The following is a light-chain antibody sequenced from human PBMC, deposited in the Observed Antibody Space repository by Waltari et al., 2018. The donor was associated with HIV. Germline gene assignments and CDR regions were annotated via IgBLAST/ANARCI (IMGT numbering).Light chain of an antibody. CDR1: QSVTSGF. CDR2: GAS. CDR3: QQYGSSPYT. V-gene: IGKV3-20*01. Sequence: SPGTLSLSPGDRATLSCRASQSVTSGFLALYQQKRGQAPTLLMYGASSRAKGIPDRFSGGGSGTDFTLTISRLEPEDFAVYHCQQYGSSPYTFGQGTRLEIK. J-gene: IGKJ2*01.